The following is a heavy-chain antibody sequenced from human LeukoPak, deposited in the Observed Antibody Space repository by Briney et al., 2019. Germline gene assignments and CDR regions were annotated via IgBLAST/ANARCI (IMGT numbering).Heavy chain of an antibody. D-gene: IGHD3-22*01. Sequence: GGSLRLSCAPSGFIFNNYWMSWVRQAPGKGLEWVSSISGSGNYRHYADSVKGRFTISRDNAKNSLYLQMNSLRAEDTAVYYCAREWLDYYDSSGYYNAGAFDIWGQGTMVTVSS. V-gene: IGHV3-21*01. CDR2: ISGSGNYR. CDR1: GFIFNNYW. J-gene: IGHJ3*02. CDR3: AREWLDYYDSSGYYNAGAFDI.